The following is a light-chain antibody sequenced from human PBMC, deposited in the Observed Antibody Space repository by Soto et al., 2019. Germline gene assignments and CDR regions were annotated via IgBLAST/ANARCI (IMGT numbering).Light chain of an antibody. V-gene: IGKV2-30*01. CDR2: KVS. CDR3: MQGVQLPVT. J-gene: IGKJ5*01. CDR1: QSLVYSDGSTY. Sequence: DVVMTQSPLSLPVTLGQPASISCRSSQSLVYSDGSTYLSWFQQRPGQSPRRLIYKVSNRDSGVPDRFSGSWSGTDFTLKISRVEAEDVGLYYCMQGVQLPVTFGQGTRLEIK.